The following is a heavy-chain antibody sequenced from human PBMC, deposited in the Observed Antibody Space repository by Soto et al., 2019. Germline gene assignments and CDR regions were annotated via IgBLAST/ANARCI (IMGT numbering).Heavy chain of an antibody. CDR2: IIPIFGTA. Sequence: QVQLVQSGAEVKKPGSSVKVSCKASGGTSSSYAISWVRQAPGQGLEWMGGIIPIFGTANYAQKFQGRVTIAADESTSTADMELSSLRSEDTAVYYGARDPGGSYSPMGYWGQGTLVTVSS. V-gene: IGHV1-69*12. CDR3: ARDPGGSYSPMGY. D-gene: IGHD1-26*01. J-gene: IGHJ4*02. CDR1: GGTSSSYA.